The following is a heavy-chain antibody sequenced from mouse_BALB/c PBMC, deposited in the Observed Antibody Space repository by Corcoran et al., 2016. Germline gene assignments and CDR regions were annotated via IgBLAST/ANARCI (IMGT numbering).Heavy chain of an antibody. CDR2: LNTYTGEP. V-gene: IGHV9-3-1*01. D-gene: IGHD1-1*01. CDR1: GYTFTYYG. CDR3: ARSDGSSWFAY. Sequence: QIQLVQPEPELKKPGETVKISCKASGYTFTYYGMNWVKQAPGKGLKWMGWLNTYTGEPPYAEDFKGRFAFSVETSASTAYLQINNLKNEDTATYFCARSDGSSWFAYWGQGSLVTVSA. J-gene: IGHJ3*01.